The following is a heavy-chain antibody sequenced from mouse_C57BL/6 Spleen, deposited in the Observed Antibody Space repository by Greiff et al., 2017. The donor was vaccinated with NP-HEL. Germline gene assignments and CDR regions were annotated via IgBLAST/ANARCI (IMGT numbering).Heavy chain of an antibody. J-gene: IGHJ3*01. CDR1: GYAFSSYW. CDR2: IYPGDGDT. CDR3: ARPEGYYDGSPFAY. Sequence: VQLQQSGAELVKPGASVKISCKASGYAFSSYWMNWVKQRPGKGLEWIGQIYPGDGDTNYNGKFKGKATLTADKSSSTAYMQLSSLTSEDSAVYFCARPEGYYDGSPFAYWGQGTLVTVSA. V-gene: IGHV1-80*01. D-gene: IGHD1-1*01.